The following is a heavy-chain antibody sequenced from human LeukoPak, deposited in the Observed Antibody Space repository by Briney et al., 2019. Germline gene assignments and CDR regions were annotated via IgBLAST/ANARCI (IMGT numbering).Heavy chain of an antibody. Sequence: GGSLRLSCAASGFTFSSYGMHWVRQAPGKGLEWVAVISYDGSNKYYADSVKGRFTISRDNSKNTLYLQMSSLRAEDTALYYCARDGPYRTAMAGIFDYWGQGTLVTVSS. J-gene: IGHJ4*02. V-gene: IGHV3-30*03. CDR3: ARDGPYRTAMAGIFDY. CDR1: GFTFSSYG. D-gene: IGHD6-19*01. CDR2: ISYDGSNK.